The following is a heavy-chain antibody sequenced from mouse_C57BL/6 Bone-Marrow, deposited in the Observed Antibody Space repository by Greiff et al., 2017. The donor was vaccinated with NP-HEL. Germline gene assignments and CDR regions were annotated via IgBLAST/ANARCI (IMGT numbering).Heavy chain of an antibody. D-gene: IGHD1-1*01. CDR3: ARADYGGFAY. Sequence: QVQLQQPGAELVRPGSSVKLSCKASGYTFTSYWMHWVKQRPIQGLEWIGNIDPSDSETHYNQKFKDKATLTVAKSSSTAYMQLSSLTSEDSAVYYCARADYGGFAYWGQGTLVTVSA. CDR2: IDPSDSET. J-gene: IGHJ3*01. CDR1: GYTFTSYW. V-gene: IGHV1-52*01.